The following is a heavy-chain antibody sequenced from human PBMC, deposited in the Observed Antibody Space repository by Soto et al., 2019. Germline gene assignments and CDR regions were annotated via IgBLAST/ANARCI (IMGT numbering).Heavy chain of an antibody. CDR3: AREGSGYNS. CDR1: GGSLINFG. J-gene: IGHJ5*01. V-gene: IGHV1-69*01. D-gene: IGHD5-12*01. CDR2: IVPVFGRP. Sequence: SVKVSCRASGGSLINFGIIWVRQAPGQGLEWMGGIVPVFGRPNYAQRFRGRLTITADESTSTGYMELISLRSDDTAVYYCAREGSGYNSSGHGTQVTVSA.